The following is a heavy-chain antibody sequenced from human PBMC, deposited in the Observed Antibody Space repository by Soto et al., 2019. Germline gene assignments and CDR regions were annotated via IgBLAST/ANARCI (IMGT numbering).Heavy chain of an antibody. D-gene: IGHD2-21*02. Sequence: ASVKVSCKASGYTFTSYGISWVRQAPGQGLEWMGWINAGNGSTKYSQKFQGRVTITRDTSASTAYMELSSLRSEDTAVYYCARSIVVVTALDYWGQGTLVTVSS. CDR2: INAGNGST. J-gene: IGHJ4*02. V-gene: IGHV1-3*01. CDR1: GYTFTSYG. CDR3: ARSIVVVTALDY.